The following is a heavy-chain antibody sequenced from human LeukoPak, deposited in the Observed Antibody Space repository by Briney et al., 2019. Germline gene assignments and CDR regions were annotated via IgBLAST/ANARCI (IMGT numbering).Heavy chain of an antibody. D-gene: IGHD3-3*01. CDR1: GGSINIYY. Sequence: PSETLSLTCNVSGGSINIYYWNWIRQPPGKGLEWIGYIYETGSTNYNPSLKSRVTISVDASKNQFSLKLSSVTAADTAVYYCARGDYYDFWSGYQYGMDVWGQGTTVTVSS. CDR2: IYETGST. V-gene: IGHV4-59*01. J-gene: IGHJ6*02. CDR3: ARGDYYDFWSGYQYGMDV.